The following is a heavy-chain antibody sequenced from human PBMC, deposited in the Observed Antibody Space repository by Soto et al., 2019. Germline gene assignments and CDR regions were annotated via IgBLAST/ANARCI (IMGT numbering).Heavy chain of an antibody. CDR3: AKSNNTGWFHFDS. V-gene: IGHV3-9*01. D-gene: IGHD6-19*01. CDR1: GFTFDDYG. Sequence: LRLSCAASGFTFDDYGMHWVRQGPGKGLEWVSGISWNSGSIGYAEFVKGRFTISRDNAKKSLYLQMNSLRAEDTALYFCAKSNNTGWFHFDSWGQGILVTVSS. J-gene: IGHJ4*02. CDR2: ISWNSGSI.